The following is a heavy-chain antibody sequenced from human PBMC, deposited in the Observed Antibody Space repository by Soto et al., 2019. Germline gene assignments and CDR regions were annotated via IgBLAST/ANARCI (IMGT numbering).Heavy chain of an antibody. J-gene: IGHJ6*02. Sequence: EVQLVESGGGLVQPGGSLRLSCAASGFTFSSYWMSWVRQAPGKGLEWVANIKQHGSEKYYVDSVKGRFTISRDNAKNYLYLQMDRLRAEHTAVYYCARDGGIVVVQAAIPNYYYYGIDVWGQGTTVTVSS. CDR2: IKQHGSEK. CDR3: ARDGGIVVVQAAIPNYYYYGIDV. D-gene: IGHD2-2*01. CDR1: GFTFSSYW. V-gene: IGHV3-7*01.